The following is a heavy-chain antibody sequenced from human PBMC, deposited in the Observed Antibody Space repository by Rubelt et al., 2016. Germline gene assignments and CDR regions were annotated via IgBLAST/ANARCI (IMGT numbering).Heavy chain of an antibody. D-gene: IGHD1-26*01. CDR2: IYYSGST. CDR1: Y. Sequence: YWSWIRQPPGKGLEWIGYIYYSGSTNYNPSLKSRVTISVDTSKNQFSLKLSSVTAADTAVYYCARDFHSGSYTFDYWGQGTLVTVSS. J-gene: IGHJ4*02. CDR3: ARDFHSGSYTFDY. V-gene: IGHV4-59*01.